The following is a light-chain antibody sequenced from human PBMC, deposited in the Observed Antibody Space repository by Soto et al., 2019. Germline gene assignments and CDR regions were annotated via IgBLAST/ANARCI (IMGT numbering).Light chain of an antibody. J-gene: IGLJ3*02. CDR2: DVT. CDR3: SSYTSSGTWV. CDR1: SSDVGGYNH. V-gene: IGLV2-14*03. Sequence: QSALTQPASVSRSPGQSITISCTGTSSDVGGYNHVSWYQQHPGKVPKVMIYDVTNRPSGVSNRFSGSKSGNTASLTISGLQAEDEADYYCSSYTSSGTWVFGGGTKLTVL.